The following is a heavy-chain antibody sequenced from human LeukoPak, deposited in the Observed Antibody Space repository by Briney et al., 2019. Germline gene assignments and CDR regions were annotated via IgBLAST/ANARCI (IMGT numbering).Heavy chain of an antibody. D-gene: IGHD3-9*01. J-gene: IGHJ6*02. CDR3: ARECGLRYFDWSLLDYGMDV. CDR1: GFTFSSYR. CDR2: ISSSSSYI. V-gene: IGHV3-21*01. Sequence: GGSLRLSCAASGFTFSSYRMNWVRQAPEKGLEWVSSISSSSSYIYYADSVKGRFTISRDNAKNSLYLQMNSLRAEDTAVYYCARECGLRYFDWSLLDYGMDVWGQGTTVTVSS.